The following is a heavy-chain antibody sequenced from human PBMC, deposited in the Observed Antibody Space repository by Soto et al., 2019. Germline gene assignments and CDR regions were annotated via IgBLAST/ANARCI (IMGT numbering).Heavy chain of an antibody. V-gene: IGHV3-15*01. CDR3: TTTRPGTNVFDN. Sequence: GGSLRLSCAASGFIFSSFSMNWIRQAPGKGLEWLSYIRSDSNHIGYAAPVEGRFTISRDDSKNTLYLQMGGLKTEDTAVYYCTTTRPGTNVFDNWGQGTLVT. CDR1: GFIFSSFS. CDR2: IRSDSNHI. D-gene: IGHD6-13*01. J-gene: IGHJ3*02.